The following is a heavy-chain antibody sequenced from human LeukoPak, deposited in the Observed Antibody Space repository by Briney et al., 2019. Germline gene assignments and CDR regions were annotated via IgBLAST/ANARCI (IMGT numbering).Heavy chain of an antibody. Sequence: ASVKVSCKASAYTFTGYYMHWVRQAPGQGLEWMGWINPNSDGTNYDHTFSGRVTMTRDTNISTTYMELSRMRSDDTAVYYCAREDSYYYYMDVWGKGTTVTVSS. CDR2: INPNSDGT. CDR3: AREDSYYYYMDV. J-gene: IGHJ6*03. V-gene: IGHV1-2*02. CDR1: AYTFTGYY.